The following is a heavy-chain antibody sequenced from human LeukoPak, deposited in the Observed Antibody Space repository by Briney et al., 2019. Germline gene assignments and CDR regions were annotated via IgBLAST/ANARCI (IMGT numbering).Heavy chain of an antibody. J-gene: IGHJ4*02. D-gene: IGHD1-26*01. CDR2: INTYNGNT. Sequence: ASVKVSCXASGYTFTNYGITWMRQAPGQGLEWMGWINTYNGNTNYAQKLQGRVTITTDTSTSTASMELRSLRSDDTAVFYCARDLVDGVGAPGAYWGQGALVTVSS. CDR1: GYTFTNYG. V-gene: IGHV1-18*01. CDR3: ARDLVDGVGAPGAY.